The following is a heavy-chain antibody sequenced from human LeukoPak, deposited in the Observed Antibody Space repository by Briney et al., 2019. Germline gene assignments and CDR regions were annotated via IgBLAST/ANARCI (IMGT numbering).Heavy chain of an antibody. CDR3: ARPAAGAFDI. CDR1: GGSISSYY. V-gene: IGHV4-59*01. Sequence: SETLPLTCTVSGGSISSYYWSWIRQPPGKGLEWIGYIYYSGSTNYNPSLKSRVTISVDTSKNQFSLKLSSVTAADTAVYYCARPAAGAFDIWGQGTMVTVSS. J-gene: IGHJ3*02. CDR2: IYYSGST.